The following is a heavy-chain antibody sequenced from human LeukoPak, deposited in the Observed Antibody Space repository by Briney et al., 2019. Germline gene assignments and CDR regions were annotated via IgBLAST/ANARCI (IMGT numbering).Heavy chain of an antibody. CDR3: ARDTGDYGSEYDY. CDR1: GFTFSGYW. Sequence: PGGSLRHSCAASGFTFSGYWMSWVRQAPGKGLEWVANIKQDGSEKYYVDSVKGRFTISRDNAKNSLFLQMNSLRAEDTAVYYCARDTGDYGSEYDYWGQGTLVTVSS. D-gene: IGHD7-27*01. V-gene: IGHV3-7*05. J-gene: IGHJ4*02. CDR2: IKQDGSEK.